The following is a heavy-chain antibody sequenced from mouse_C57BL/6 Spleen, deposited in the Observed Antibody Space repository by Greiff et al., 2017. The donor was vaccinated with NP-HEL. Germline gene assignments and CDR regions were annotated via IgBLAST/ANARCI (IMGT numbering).Heavy chain of an antibody. CDR3: ARTGRYFDY. CDR1: GYSITSGYY. J-gene: IGHJ2*01. V-gene: IGHV3-6*01. D-gene: IGHD4-1*01. CDR2: ISYDGSN. Sequence: EVKLVESGPGLVKPSQSLSLTCSVTGYSITSGYYWNWIRQFPGNKLEWMGYISYDGSNNYNPSLKNRISITRDTSKNQFFLKLNSVTTEDTATYYCARTGRYFDYWGQGTTLTVSS.